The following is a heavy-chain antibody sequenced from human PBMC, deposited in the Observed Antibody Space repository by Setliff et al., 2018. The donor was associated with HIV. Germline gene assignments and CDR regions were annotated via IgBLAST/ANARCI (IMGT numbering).Heavy chain of an antibody. J-gene: IGHJ6*03. D-gene: IGHD3-22*01. CDR1: GGTFSSYT. V-gene: IGHV1-69*04. CDR2: IIPTLGIA. Sequence: SVKVSCKASGGTFSSYTISWVRQAPGQGLEWMGRIIPTLGIANYAQKFQGRVTITADKSTSTAYMELSSLRSEDTAVYYCARDSKEVRYYYDSSGMDVWGKGTTVTVSS. CDR3: ARDSKEVRYYYDSSGMDV.